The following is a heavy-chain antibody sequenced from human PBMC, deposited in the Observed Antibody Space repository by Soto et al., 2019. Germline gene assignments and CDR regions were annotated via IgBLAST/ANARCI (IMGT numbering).Heavy chain of an antibody. D-gene: IGHD4-4*01. CDR1: GFTFSVYW. CDR3: ARPGYSNYGPGVDV. CDR2: IDSDGSTT. J-gene: IGHJ6*02. V-gene: IGHV3-74*01. Sequence: EVQLVESGGGLVQPGGSLRLSCAASGFTFSVYWMHCVRQAPGKGLVWVSRIDSDGSTTSYADSVKGRFNISRDNAKSTLYLQMNSLRAEDTAVYYCARPGYSNYGPGVDVWGQGTTVTVSS.